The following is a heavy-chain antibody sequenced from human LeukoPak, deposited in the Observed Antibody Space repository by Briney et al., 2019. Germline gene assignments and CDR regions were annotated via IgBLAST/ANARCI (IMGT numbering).Heavy chain of an antibody. CDR2: IRSDGSTK. V-gene: IGHV3-30*02. D-gene: IGHD3-22*01. CDR3: AKTVTMIVVPRVFYFDY. CDR1: GFTFTNYG. J-gene: IGHJ4*02. Sequence: PGGSLRLSCAASGFTFTNYGMHWVRQAPGKGLEWVAFIRSDGSTKYYADSVKSRFTISRDNSKNTLYLQMNSLRAEDTAVYYCAKTVTMIVVPRVFYFDYWGQGTLVTVSS.